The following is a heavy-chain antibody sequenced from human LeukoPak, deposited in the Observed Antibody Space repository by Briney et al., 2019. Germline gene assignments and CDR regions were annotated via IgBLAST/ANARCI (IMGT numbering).Heavy chain of an antibody. J-gene: IGHJ4*02. V-gene: IGHV3-74*01. CDR2: IHGDGSAT. D-gene: IGHD6-13*01. Sequence: PGGSLRLSCAASGFIFSNYWMDWVRQAPGKGLVWVSRIHGDGSATTYADSVKGRFTISRDNAKNTVYLQMNSLTDEDTAVYHCVSNTFIAAAAFFDSWGQGTLVAVSS. CDR3: VSNTFIAAAAFFDS. CDR1: GFIFSNYW.